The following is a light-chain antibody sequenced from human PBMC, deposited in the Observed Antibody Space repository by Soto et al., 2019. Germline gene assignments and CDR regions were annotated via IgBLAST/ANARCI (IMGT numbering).Light chain of an antibody. Sequence: ELVMTQSPATVSVSPGERATLSCRASQSIYNNLAWYQQKPGQAPRLLIYGASTRATGIPARFSGRGSGTEFTLTISSLQSEDFAVYYCQQYNGWPPRTFGRGTKVEIK. CDR2: GAS. J-gene: IGKJ1*01. CDR3: QQYNGWPPRT. V-gene: IGKV3-15*01. CDR1: QSIYNN.